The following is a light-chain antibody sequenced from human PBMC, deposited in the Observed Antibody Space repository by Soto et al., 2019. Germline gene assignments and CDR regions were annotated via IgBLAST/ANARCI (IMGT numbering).Light chain of an antibody. J-gene: IGKJ3*01. CDR3: QQYGRSPPFS. V-gene: IGKV3-20*01. CDR2: GAS. Sequence: EIVLTQSPGTLSLSPGERATLSCRASQSVSSSYLAWYQQKPGQAPRLLIYGASSRATGIPDRFSGSGSGTDFTLTISRLEPEDFAVYYCQQYGRSPPFSFGSGTKVDSK. CDR1: QSVSSSY.